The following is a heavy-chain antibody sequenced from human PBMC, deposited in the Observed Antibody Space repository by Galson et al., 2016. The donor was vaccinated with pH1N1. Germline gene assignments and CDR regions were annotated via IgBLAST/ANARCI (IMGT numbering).Heavy chain of an antibody. J-gene: IGHJ6*02. CDR1: GYTFTSYG. CDR2: ISANNGNT. CDR3: ASQTKVTISRYYCYYGMDV. Sequence: SVKVSCKASGYTFTSYGISWVRQAPGQGLEWMGWISANNGNTNYAQKLQGRVTMTTDTSTSTAYMELRSLRSDDTAVYYCASQTKVTISRYYCYYGMDVWGQGTTVTVSS. D-gene: IGHD4-17*01. V-gene: IGHV1-18*01.